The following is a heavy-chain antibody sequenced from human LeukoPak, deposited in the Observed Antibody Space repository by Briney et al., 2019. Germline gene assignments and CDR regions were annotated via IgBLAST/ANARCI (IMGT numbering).Heavy chain of an antibody. J-gene: IGHJ5*02. CDR3: ARDPLVEYCSGGSCPRRGGWFDP. CDR2: ISGSGGST. Sequence: GGSLRLSCAASGLTFSSYAMSWVRQAPGKGLEWVSAISGSGGSTYYADSVKGRFTISRDNSKNTLYLQMNSLRAEDTAVYYCARDPLVEYCSGGSCPRRGGWFDPWGQGTLVTVSS. CDR1: GLTFSSYA. V-gene: IGHV3-23*01. D-gene: IGHD2-15*01.